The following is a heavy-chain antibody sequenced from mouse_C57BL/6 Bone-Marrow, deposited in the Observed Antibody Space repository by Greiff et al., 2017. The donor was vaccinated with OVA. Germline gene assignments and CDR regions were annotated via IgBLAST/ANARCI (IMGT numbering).Heavy chain of an antibody. V-gene: IGHV1-54*01. D-gene: IGHD2-2*01. CDR3: ARWLPYYFDY. J-gene: IGHJ2*01. Sequence: QVQLKESGAELVRPGTSVKVSCKASGYAFTNYLIEWVKQRPGQGLEWIGVINPGSGGTNYNEKFKGKATLTADKSSSTAYMQLSSLTSEDSAVYFCARWLPYYFDYWGQGTTLTVSS. CDR1: GYAFTNYL. CDR2: INPGSGGT.